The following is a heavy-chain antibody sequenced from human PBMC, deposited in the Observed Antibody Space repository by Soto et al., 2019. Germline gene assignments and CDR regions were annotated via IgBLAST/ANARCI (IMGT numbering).Heavy chain of an antibody. D-gene: IGHD4-17*01. CDR3: ARGGDYGLVGEPYYYGMDV. CDR2: ISSSGSTI. V-gene: IGHV3-48*03. Sequence: PGGSLGLPCSAPAFTSSSYEINWARKPPGKGLGWVSYISSSGSTIYYADSVKGRFTISRDNAKNSLYLQMNSLRAEDTAVYYCARGGDYGLVGEPYYYGMDVWGQGTPVTVSS. J-gene: IGHJ6*02. CDR1: AFTSSSYE.